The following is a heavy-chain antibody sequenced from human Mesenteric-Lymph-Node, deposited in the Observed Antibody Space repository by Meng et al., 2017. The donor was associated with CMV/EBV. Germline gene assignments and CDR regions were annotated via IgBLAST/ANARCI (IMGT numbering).Heavy chain of an antibody. D-gene: IGHD6-19*01. CDR3: AREPRAVQFDP. V-gene: IGHV1-2*02. CDR2: INPNRGDT. J-gene: IGHJ5*02. CDR1: GYTFTGYY. Sequence: SCKASGYTFTGYYIHWVRQAPGQGLEWLGWINPNRGDTDYAQKFQGRVTMTSDTSITTVYMELTRLRSDDSAVYFCAREPRAVQFDPWGQGTLVTVSS.